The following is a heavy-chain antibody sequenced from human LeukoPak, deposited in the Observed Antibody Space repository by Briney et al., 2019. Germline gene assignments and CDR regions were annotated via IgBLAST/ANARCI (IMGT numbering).Heavy chain of an antibody. J-gene: IGHJ4*02. Sequence: GGSLRLSCAASGFTFDDYAMHWVRQAPGKGLEWVSGISWNSGSTGYADSVKGRFTISRDNAKNSLYLQMNSLRAEDTALYYCAKDMGFGELGGYYFDYWGQGTLVTVSS. CDR1: GFTFDDYA. CDR2: ISWNSGST. V-gene: IGHV3-9*01. CDR3: AKDMGFGELGGYYFDY. D-gene: IGHD3-10*01.